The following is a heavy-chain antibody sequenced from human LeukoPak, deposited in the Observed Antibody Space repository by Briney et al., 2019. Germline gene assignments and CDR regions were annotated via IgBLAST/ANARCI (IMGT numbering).Heavy chain of an antibody. D-gene: IGHD3-22*01. CDR2: IWYDGSNK. V-gene: IGHV3-33*01. J-gene: IGHJ3*02. CDR3: ARDTGHYYDSSGYYI. CDR1: GFTFSSYG. Sequence: GGSLRLSCAASGFTFSSYGMHWVRQAPGKGLEWVAVIWYDGSNKYYADSVKGRFTISRDNAKNSLYLRMNSLRAEDTAVYYCARDTGHYYDSSGYYIWGQGTMVTVSS.